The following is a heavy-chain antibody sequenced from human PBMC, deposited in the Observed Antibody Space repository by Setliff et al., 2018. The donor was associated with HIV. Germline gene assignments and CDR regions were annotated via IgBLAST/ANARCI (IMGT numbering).Heavy chain of an antibody. V-gene: IGHV4-31*03. J-gene: IGHJ3*02. Sequence: PSETLSLTCTVSGDSISSGGYYWSWIRQFPGKGLEWIGYIYYSGSTYYNPSLQSRLTMSVDTSKNQFSLRLRSVTAADTAVYYCARESLAAFDIWGQGTLVTVSS. CDR3: ARESLAAFDI. CDR1: GDSISSGGYY. CDR2: IYYSGST.